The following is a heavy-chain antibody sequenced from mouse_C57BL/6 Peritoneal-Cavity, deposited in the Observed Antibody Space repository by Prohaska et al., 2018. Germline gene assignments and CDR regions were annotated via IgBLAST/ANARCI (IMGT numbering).Heavy chain of an antibody. Sequence: EVKLVESGGGLVQPVGSLRLLCAASGFTFTDYYMSWVSQPPGKAXXXMNLSRNKAKGYTTEYNASMKCRFTMSRDNSQSILYLLMNAIRGENSATNYCALECDYSGQRTNHT. CDR2: SRNKAKGYTT. CDR1: GFTFTDYY. CDR3: ALECDY. V-gene: IGHV7-3*04. J-gene: IGHJ2*01.